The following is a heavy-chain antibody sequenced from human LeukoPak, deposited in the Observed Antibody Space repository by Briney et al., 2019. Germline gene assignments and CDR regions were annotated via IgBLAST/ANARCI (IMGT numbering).Heavy chain of an antibody. CDR3: ARRFTPMVTHFDY. J-gene: IGHJ4*02. D-gene: IGHD5-18*01. Sequence: GESLKISCKASGYSFTNYWIGWVRQMPGKAVVWMGIINPGDSDTRYSPSFQGQVTMSVDKSISTAYLQWSSLKASDTAMFYCARRFTPMVTHFDYWGQGTLVTVSS. CDR2: INPGDSDT. CDR1: GYSFTNYW. V-gene: IGHV5-51*01.